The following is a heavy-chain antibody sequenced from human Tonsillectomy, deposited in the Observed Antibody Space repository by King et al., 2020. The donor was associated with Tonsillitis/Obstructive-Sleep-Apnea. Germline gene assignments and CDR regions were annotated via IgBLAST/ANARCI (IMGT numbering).Heavy chain of an antibody. CDR3: ARDGGSYQGAFDY. J-gene: IGHJ4*02. V-gene: IGHV3-74*01. CDR1: GFTFSSYW. Sequence: VQLVESGGGLVQPGGSLRLSCAASGFTFSSYWMHWVRQAPGKGLVWVSRINSDGSSTSYADSVKGRFTISGDNAKNTLYLQMNSLRAEDTAVYYCARDGGSYQGAFDYWGQGTLVTVSS. D-gene: IGHD1-26*01. CDR2: INSDGSST.